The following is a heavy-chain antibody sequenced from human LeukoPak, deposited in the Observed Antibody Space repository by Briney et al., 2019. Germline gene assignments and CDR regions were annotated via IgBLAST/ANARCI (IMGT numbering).Heavy chain of an antibody. V-gene: IGHV4-61*02. CDR3: ATPGRDAKFAFDI. CDR2: IYHSGST. D-gene: IGHD5-24*01. Sequence: SQTLSLTCTVSGGSISSGSYYWSWIRQPAGKGLEWIGSIYHSGSTYYNPSLKSRITISVDTSKNQFSLKLSSVTAADTAVYYCATPGRDAKFAFDIWGQGTMVTVSS. J-gene: IGHJ3*02. CDR1: GGSISSGSYY.